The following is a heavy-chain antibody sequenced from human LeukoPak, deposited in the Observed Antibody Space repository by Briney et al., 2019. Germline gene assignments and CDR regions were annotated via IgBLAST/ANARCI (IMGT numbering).Heavy chain of an antibody. D-gene: IGHD3-16*01. J-gene: IGHJ4*02. CDR3: ARGYDYVWGSLDFDY. V-gene: IGHV4-59*01. CDR2: IYYSGST. CDR1: GGSFSSYY. Sequence: SETLSLTCAVYGGSFSSYYWSWIRQPPGKGLEWIGYIYYSGSTDYNPSLKSRVTISVDTSKNQFSLKLSSVTAADTAVYYCARGYDYVWGSLDFDYWGQGTLVTVSS.